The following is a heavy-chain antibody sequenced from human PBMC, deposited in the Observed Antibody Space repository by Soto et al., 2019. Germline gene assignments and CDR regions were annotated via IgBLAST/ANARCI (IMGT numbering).Heavy chain of an antibody. CDR3: ADGSGYIYGMDV. V-gene: IGHV1-69*06. Sequence: SVKVSCKASGGTFSSYAISWVRQAPGQGLEWMGGIIPIFGTANYAQKFQGRVTITADKSTSTAYMELSSLRSEVTAVYYCADGSGYIYGMDVWGQGTTVTVSS. J-gene: IGHJ6*02. CDR2: IIPIFGTA. D-gene: IGHD3-3*01. CDR1: GGTFSSYA.